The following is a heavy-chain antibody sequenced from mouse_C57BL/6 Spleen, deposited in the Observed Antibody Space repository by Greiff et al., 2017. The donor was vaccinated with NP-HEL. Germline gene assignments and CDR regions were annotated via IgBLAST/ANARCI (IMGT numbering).Heavy chain of an antibody. CDR3: TSYNYAMDY. J-gene: IGHJ4*01. Sequence: VQLQQSGAELVRPGASVKLSCTASGFNIKDYYMHWVKQRPEQGLEWNGRIDPEDGDTEYAPKFQGKATMTADTSSNTAYLQLSSLTSEDTAVYYCTSYNYAMDYWGQGTSVTVSS. CDR1: GFNIKDYY. CDR2: IDPEDGDT. V-gene: IGHV14-1*01. D-gene: IGHD2-10*01.